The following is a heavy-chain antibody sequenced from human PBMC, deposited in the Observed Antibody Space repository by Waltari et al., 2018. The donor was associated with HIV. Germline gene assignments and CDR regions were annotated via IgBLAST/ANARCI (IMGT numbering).Heavy chain of an antibody. Sequence: QVQLVQSGAEVKKPGASVKVSCKASGYTFTGYYMHWVRTAPGQGLEWMGRINPNSGGTNYAQKFQGRVTMTRDTSITTAYMELSRLRSDDTAVYYCARESSGSYLRGGFDLWGRGTLVTVSS. V-gene: IGHV1-2*06. CDR2: INPNSGGT. D-gene: IGHD1-26*01. CDR1: GYTFTGYY. CDR3: ARESSGSYLRGGFDL. J-gene: IGHJ2*01.